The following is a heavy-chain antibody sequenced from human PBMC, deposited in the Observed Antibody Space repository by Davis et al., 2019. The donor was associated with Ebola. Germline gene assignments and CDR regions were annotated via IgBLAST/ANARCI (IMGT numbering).Heavy chain of an antibody. D-gene: IGHD2-21*02. J-gene: IGHJ4*02. CDR2: IYPGDSDT. Sequence: GESLKISCKGSGYIFANYWIAWVRQMPGKGLEWMGIIYPGDSDTRYTPSFQGQVTISVDKSINTAYLQWASLKASDTAMYFCAAYRGGDCGLDYWGQGTLVTVSS. CDR3: AAYRGGDCGLDY. CDR1: GYIFANYW. V-gene: IGHV5-51*01.